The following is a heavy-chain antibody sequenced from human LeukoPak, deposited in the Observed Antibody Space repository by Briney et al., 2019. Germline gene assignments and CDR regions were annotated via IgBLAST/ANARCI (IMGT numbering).Heavy chain of an antibody. CDR3: ASEGYCSGCSYCINPFGY. Sequence: GGSLRLSCAASGFTFSSYWMSWVRQAPGKGLEWVANIKQDGSEKYYVDSVKGRFTISRDNAENSLYLQMNSLRAEDTAVYYCASEGYCSGCSYCINPFGYWGQGTLVTVSS. CDR1: GFTFSSYW. J-gene: IGHJ4*02. V-gene: IGHV3-7*01. CDR2: IKQDGSEK. D-gene: IGHD2-15*01.